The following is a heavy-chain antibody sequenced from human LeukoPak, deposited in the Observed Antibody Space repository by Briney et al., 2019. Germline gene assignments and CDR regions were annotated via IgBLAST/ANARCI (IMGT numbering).Heavy chain of an antibody. V-gene: IGHV3-13*01. D-gene: IGHD3-22*01. CDR1: GFTFSSYD. Sequence: HPGGSLRLSCAASGFTFSSYDMHWVRQATGKGLEWVSAIGTAGDTYYPGSVKGRFTTSRENAKNSLYLQMNSLRAGDTAVYYCARARYYYDSSGYYYTLRPYYFDYWGQGTLVTVSS. CDR3: ARARYYYDSSGYYYTLRPYYFDY. CDR2: IGTAGDT. J-gene: IGHJ4*02.